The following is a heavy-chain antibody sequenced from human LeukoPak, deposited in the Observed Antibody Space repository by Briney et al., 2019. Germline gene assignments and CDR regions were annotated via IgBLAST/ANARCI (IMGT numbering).Heavy chain of an antibody. CDR3: ARGSEWLVGFYDY. J-gene: IGHJ4*02. CDR1: GGSTSSYY. Sequence: SETLSLTCTVSGGSTSSYYWSWIRQPPGKGLEWIGYIYYSGSTNYNPSLKSRVTISVDTSKNQFSLKLSSVTAADTAVYYCARGSEWLVGFYDYWGQGTLVTVSS. V-gene: IGHV4-59*01. D-gene: IGHD6-19*01. CDR2: IYYSGST.